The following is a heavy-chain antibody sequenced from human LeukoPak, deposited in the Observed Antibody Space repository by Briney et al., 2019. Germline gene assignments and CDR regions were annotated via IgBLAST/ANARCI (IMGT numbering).Heavy chain of an antibody. Sequence: SETLSLTCTVSGGSISSSSYYWAWIRQPPGMRLEWIGSIYYSGSTYYNLSLKSRVTISVDRYRNQYSLKLDSVTAANTAVYYCARQDVTDYFDYWGQGLLVTVSS. V-gene: IGHV4-39*01. J-gene: IGHJ4*02. CDR3: ARQDVTDYFDY. CDR2: IYYSGST. CDR1: GGSISSSSYY. D-gene: IGHD2-21*02.